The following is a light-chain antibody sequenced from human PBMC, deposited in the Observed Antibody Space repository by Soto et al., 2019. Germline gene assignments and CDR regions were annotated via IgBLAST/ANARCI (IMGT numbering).Light chain of an antibody. CDR3: QQQGT. Sequence: EIVLTQSPGTLSLSPGERATLSCRASRSLSSSYVVWYQQKPGQAPRLLIDAASRRATSIPDRFSGSGSATEYTLTISRLEPEDFAVYYCQQQGTFGQGTKLEIK. V-gene: IGKV3-20*01. CDR2: AAS. J-gene: IGKJ2*01. CDR1: RSLSSSY.